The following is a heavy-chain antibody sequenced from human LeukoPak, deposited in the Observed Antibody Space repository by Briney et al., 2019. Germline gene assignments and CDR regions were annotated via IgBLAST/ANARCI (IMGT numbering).Heavy chain of an antibody. CDR2: IYSGGST. D-gene: IGHD6-6*01. CDR3: ARVGRIAARPFDY. CDR1: GFTVSSNY. V-gene: IGHV3-53*01. Sequence: PGGSLRLSCAASGFTVSSNYMSWVRQAPGKGLEWVSVIYSGGSTYYADSVKGRFTISRDNAKNSLYLQMNSLRAEDTAVYYCARVGRIAARPFDYWGQGTLVTVSS. J-gene: IGHJ4*02.